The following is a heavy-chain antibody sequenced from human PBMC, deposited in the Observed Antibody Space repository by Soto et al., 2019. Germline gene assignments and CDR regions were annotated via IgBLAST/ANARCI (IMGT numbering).Heavy chain of an antibody. Sequence: EVQLVESGGGLVKPGGSLRLSCAASGFTFTRYSMNWVRQAPGKGLEWVSSISSTTNYIYYGDSMKGRFTISRDNAKNSLYLEIKSLRAEDTAVYYCARESEDLTSNFDYWGQGTLVTVSS. CDR1: GFTFTRYS. V-gene: IGHV3-21*06. CDR3: ARESEDLTSNFDY. CDR2: ISSTTNYI. J-gene: IGHJ4*02.